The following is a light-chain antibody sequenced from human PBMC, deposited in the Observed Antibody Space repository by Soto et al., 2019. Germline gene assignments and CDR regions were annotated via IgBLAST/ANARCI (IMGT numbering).Light chain of an antibody. CDR3: QERTGWPPWT. V-gene: IGKV3-11*01. CDR1: LSLSLS. J-gene: IGKJ1*01. CDR2: DAS. Sequence: IVLTQAPASLSLSPGGRSTLFCRSILSLSLSLSWYQQNPGQAPRVLIYDASKRASGFPDRFSGSGSGTDFTLTISSLEPEDFAVYYCQERTGWPPWTFGQGTKVDIK.